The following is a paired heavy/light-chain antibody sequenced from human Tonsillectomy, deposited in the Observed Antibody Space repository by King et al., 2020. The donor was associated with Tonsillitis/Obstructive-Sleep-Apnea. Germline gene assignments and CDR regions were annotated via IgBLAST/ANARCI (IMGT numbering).Heavy chain of an antibody. V-gene: IGHV7-4-1*02. D-gene: IGHD2-15*01. CDR1: GYTFTSYA. J-gene: IGHJ1*01. CDR2: INTNTGNP. CDR3: AKDPAYCSGGSCNEYFQH. Sequence: QVQLVQSGSELKKPGASVKVSCKASGYTFTSYAMNWVRQAPGQGLEWMGWINTNTGNPTYAQGFTGRFVFSLDTSVSTAYLLISGLKAEDTAVYYCAKDPAYCSGGSCNEYFQHWGQGTLVTVSS.
Light chain of an antibody. CDR1: ELGFKY. CDR2: QDS. Sequence: SYELTQPPSVSVSPGQTASITCSGDELGFKYACWYQQKPGQSPVLVIYQDSKRPSGIPERFSGSNSGNTATLTISGTQAMDEADYYCQAWDSSTGVFGTGTKVTVL. V-gene: IGLV3-1*01. J-gene: IGLJ1*01. CDR3: QAWDSSTGV.